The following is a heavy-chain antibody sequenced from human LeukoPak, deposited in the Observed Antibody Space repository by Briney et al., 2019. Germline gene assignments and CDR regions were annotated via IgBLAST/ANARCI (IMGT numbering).Heavy chain of an antibody. CDR1: KFTFGSYA. CDR3: ARDSVDRTQETNISRKYYYYYYMDV. Sequence: GGSLRLSCAASKFTFGSYAMHWVRQAPGKGLEWVAAISFDGSNTFYADSVKGRFTISRDNSQNTLYLQMSSLRPDDTAVYYCARDSVDRTQETNISRKYYYYYYMDVWGRGTTVTVSS. V-gene: IGHV3-30*04. D-gene: IGHD2-8*01. CDR2: ISFDGSNT. J-gene: IGHJ6*03.